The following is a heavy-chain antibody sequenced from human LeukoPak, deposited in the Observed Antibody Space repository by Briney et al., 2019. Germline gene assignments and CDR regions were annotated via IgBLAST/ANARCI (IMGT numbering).Heavy chain of an antibody. V-gene: IGHV4-30-4*01. CDR2: IYYSGST. J-gene: IGHJ4*02. Sequence: PSETLSLTCTVSGGSISSGDYYWSWIRQPPGKGLEWIGYIYYSGSTYYNPSLKSRVTISVDTSKNQFSLKLSSVTAADTAVYYCARDGFKTGVDYWGQGTLVTASS. D-gene: IGHD7-27*01. CDR3: ARDGFKTGVDY. CDR1: GGSISSGDYY.